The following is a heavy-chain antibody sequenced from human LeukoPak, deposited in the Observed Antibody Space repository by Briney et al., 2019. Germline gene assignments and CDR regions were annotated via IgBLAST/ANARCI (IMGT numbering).Heavy chain of an antibody. V-gene: IGHV3-74*01. J-gene: IGHJ4*02. CDR1: GFTFSSYW. D-gene: IGHD6-13*01. CDR2: INSDGSST. Sequence: GGSLRLSCAASGFTFSSYWMHWVRQAPGKGLVWVSRINSDGSSTSYADSVKGRFTISRDNAKNTLYLQMNSLRAEDTAVYYRARGTDGIAAAGTVDYWGQGTLVTVSS. CDR3: ARGTDGIAAAGTVDY.